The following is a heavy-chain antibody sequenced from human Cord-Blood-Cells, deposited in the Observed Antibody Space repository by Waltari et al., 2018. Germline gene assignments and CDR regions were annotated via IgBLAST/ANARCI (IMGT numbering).Heavy chain of an antibody. CDR2: LNHSGST. CDR3: ARGLGFLEWLYYYYYMDV. Sequence: QVQLQQWGAGLLKPSGTMSLTCAVYGGPFSGYYWPWIRHPPGKGLEWIGELNHSGSTNYNPSLKSRVTISVDTSKNQFSLKLSSVTAADTAVYYCARGLGFLEWLYYYYYMDVWGKGTTVTVSS. CDR1: GGPFSGYY. V-gene: IGHV4-34*01. D-gene: IGHD3-3*01. J-gene: IGHJ6*03.